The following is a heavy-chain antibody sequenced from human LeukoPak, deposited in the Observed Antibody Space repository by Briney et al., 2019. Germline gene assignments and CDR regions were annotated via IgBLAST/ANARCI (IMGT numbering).Heavy chain of an antibody. CDR1: GYTFTGYY. D-gene: IGHD3-22*01. V-gene: IGHV1-2*02. Sequence: ASVKVSCKASGYTFTGYYMHWVRQAPGQGLEWMGWMNPNSGGTNSAQKFQGRVTMTRDTSISTAYMELSRLRSDDTAVYYCARGGDLNHDYYDPHWFDPWGQGTLVTVSS. CDR3: ARGGDLNHDYYDPHWFDP. J-gene: IGHJ5*02. CDR2: MNPNSGGT.